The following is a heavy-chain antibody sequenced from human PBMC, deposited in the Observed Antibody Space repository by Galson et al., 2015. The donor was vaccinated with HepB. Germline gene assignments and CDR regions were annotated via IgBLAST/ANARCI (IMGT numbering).Heavy chain of an antibody. CDR3: ARGGRGTSYCWVY. V-gene: IGHV3-7*01. D-gene: IGHD1-26*01. CDR2: IKADGSES. J-gene: IGHJ1*01. CDR1: GLTFGTYR. Sequence: SLRLSCAASGLTFGTYRMTWVRQAPGKGPEWVAEIKADGSESYYVDSVKGRFTTSRDNAKNVLYLQMNSLRGEDTAVYYCARGGRGTSYCWVYWGQGTLVTVSS.